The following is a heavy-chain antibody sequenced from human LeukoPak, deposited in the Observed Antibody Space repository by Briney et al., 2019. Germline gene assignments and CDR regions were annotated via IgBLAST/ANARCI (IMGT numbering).Heavy chain of an antibody. V-gene: IGHV3-30-3*01. D-gene: IGHD6-13*01. J-gene: IGHJ5*02. CDR2: ISYDGSNK. CDR1: GFTFSSYA. Sequence: GGSLRLSCAASGFTFSSYAMHWVRQAPGEGLEWVAVISYDGSNKYYADSVKGRFTISRDNSKNTLYLQMNSLRAEDTAVYYCARARIAAALGNWFDPWGQGTLVTVSS. CDR3: ARARIAAALGNWFDP.